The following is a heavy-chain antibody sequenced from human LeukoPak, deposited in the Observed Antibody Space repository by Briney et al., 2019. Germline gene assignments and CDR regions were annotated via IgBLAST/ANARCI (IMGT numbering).Heavy chain of an antibody. CDR3: ARNRDGYNSFDY. D-gene: IGHD5-24*01. V-gene: IGHV4-59*08. J-gene: IGHJ4*02. CDR1: GGSISSYY. Sequence: SETLSLTCTVSGGSISSYYWSWVRQPPGKGLEWIGYIYYSGSTNYNPSLKSRVTISVDTSKNQFSLKLSSVTAADTAVYYCARNRDGYNSFDYWGQGTLVTVSS. CDR2: IYYSGST.